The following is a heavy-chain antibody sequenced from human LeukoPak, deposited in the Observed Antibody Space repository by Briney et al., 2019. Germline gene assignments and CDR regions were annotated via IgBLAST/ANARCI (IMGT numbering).Heavy chain of an antibody. J-gene: IGHJ3*01. CDR3: ATERSIVVVVAATTAFDV. V-gene: IGHV1-24*01. CDR2: FDPEDGET. Sequence: ASVKVSCKASGYTFTSYGISWVRQAPGQGLEWMGGFDPEDGETIYAQKFQGRVTMTEDTSTDTAYMELSSLRSEDTAVYYCATERSIVVVVAATTAFDVWGQGTMVTVSS. CDR1: GYTFTSYG. D-gene: IGHD2-15*01.